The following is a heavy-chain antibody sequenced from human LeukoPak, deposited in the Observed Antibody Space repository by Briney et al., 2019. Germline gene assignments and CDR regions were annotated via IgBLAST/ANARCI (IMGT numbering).Heavy chain of an antibody. CDR2: ISYDGSNK. CDR3: AKDRRSGGYSYGYGAYFDY. CDR1: GFTFSSYG. V-gene: IGHV3-30*18. J-gene: IGHJ4*02. Sequence: GGSLRLSCAASGFTFSSYGMPWVRQAPGKGLEWVAVISYDGSNKYYTDSVKGRFTISRDNSKNTLYLQMNSLRAEDTAVYYCAKDRRSGGYSYGYGAYFDYWGQGTLVTVSS. D-gene: IGHD5-18*01.